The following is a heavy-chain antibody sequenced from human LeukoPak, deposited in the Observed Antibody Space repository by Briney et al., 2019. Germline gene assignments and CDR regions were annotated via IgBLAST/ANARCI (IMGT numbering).Heavy chain of an antibody. D-gene: IGHD2-21*02. J-gene: IGHJ3*02. V-gene: IGHV4-39*01. Sequence: KPSETLSLTCTVSGGSISSSSYYWGWIRQPPGKGLEWIGSIYYSGSTYYNPSLKSRVTISVDTSKNQFSLKLSSVTAADTAVYYCASRIVVVTAGAFDIWGQGTMVTVSS. CDR2: IYYSGST. CDR1: GGSISSSSYY. CDR3: ASRIVVVTAGAFDI.